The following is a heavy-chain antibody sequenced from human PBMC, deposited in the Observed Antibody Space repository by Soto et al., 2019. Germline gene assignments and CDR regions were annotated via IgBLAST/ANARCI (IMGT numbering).Heavy chain of an antibody. J-gene: IGHJ4*02. V-gene: IGHV3-30-3*01. CDR1: GFTFSSYA. D-gene: IGHD1-20*01. CDR3: ASGARIHFFLGKWKSTSYFDY. Sequence: QVQLVESGGGVVQPGRSLRLSCAASGFTFSSYAMHWVRQAPGKGLEWVAVISYDGSNKYYADSVKGRFTISRDNSKHTLYLQMNSLRAEDTAVSYCASGARIHFFLGKWKSTSYFDYWGQGTLVTVSS. CDR2: ISYDGSNK.